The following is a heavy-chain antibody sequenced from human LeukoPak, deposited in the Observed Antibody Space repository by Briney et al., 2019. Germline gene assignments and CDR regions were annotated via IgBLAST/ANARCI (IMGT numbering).Heavy chain of an antibody. Sequence: ASVKVSCKASGGTFSSYAISWVRQAPGQGLEWMGGIIPIFGTANYAQKFQGRVTITADESTSTAYMELSSLRSEDTAVYYCARDNGYSYGWSDAFDIWGQGTMVTLSS. CDR2: IIPIFGTA. CDR1: GGTFSSYA. V-gene: IGHV1-69*13. CDR3: ARDNGYSYGWSDAFDI. D-gene: IGHD5-18*01. J-gene: IGHJ3*02.